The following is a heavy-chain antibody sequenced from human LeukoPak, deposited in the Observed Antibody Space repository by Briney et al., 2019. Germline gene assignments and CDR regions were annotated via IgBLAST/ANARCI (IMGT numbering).Heavy chain of an antibody. V-gene: IGHV4-59*11. CDR2: IYNSGSI. Sequence: SETLSLTCTVSGGSINSHYCNWIRQSPGKGLEWIGYIYNSGSINYNPSLKSRVTISVDTSKNQFSLKLSSVTAADTAVYYCARENYDILTGYQGYYYYYYMDVWGKGTTVTVSS. D-gene: IGHD3-9*01. J-gene: IGHJ6*03. CDR3: ARENYDILTGYQGYYYYYYMDV. CDR1: GGSINSHY.